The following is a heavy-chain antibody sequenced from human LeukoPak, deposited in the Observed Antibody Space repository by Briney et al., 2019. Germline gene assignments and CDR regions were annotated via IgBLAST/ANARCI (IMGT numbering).Heavy chain of an antibody. CDR3: ARQNSGSYF. CDR2: IYYSGRT. D-gene: IGHD1-26*01. J-gene: IGHJ4*02. CDR1: GGSISSSTYY. Sequence: PSETLSLTCTVSGGSISSSTYYWGWIRQPPGKGLEWIANIYYSGRTYYNPSLKSRVTISVDMSRNQFSLLVDSVTAADTAVYYCARQNSGSYFWGQGTLVTVSS. V-gene: IGHV4-39*01.